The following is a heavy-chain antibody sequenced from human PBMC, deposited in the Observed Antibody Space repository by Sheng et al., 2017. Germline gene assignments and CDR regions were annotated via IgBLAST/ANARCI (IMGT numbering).Heavy chain of an antibody. J-gene: IGHJ6*02. Sequence: VQLVESGGGLAQLGGPVRLFCVASGFTFNHETMAWVRQVPGKGLEWVSGINGRGGTTYYGHSVKGRFTVSRDNSKNTLYLEMSSLKVEDTAVYYCARDMRLYGLDVWGQGTTVTVSS. D-gene: IGHD2-15*01. V-gene: IGHV3-23*04. CDR3: ARDMRLYGLDV. CDR2: INGRGGTT. CDR1: GFTFNHET.